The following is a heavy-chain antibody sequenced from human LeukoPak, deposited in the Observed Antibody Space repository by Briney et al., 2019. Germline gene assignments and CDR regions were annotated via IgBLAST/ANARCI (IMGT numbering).Heavy chain of an antibody. CDR1: GDSISSDTSH. CDR3: ARSGWPMGGFDP. D-gene: IGHD3-10*01. V-gene: IGHV4-39*01. CDR2: VYYAGST. J-gene: IGHJ5*02. Sequence: SETLSLTCTVSGDSISSDTSHWGWIRQPPGKGLQWIGSVYYAGSTYYNPSLKSCVRISVDTSKDQFYLKLFPVTAADTAMYYCARSGWPMGGFDPWGQGILVTVSS.